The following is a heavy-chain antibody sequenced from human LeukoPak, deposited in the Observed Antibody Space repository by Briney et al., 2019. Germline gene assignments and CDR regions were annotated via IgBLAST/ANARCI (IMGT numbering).Heavy chain of an antibody. Sequence: GGSLRLSCAASGFTVSSNYMSWVRQAPGKGLEWVSVIYSGGSTYYADSVKGRFTISRDNSENTLYLQMNSLRAEDTAVYYCAHDSSGYYLSPPRDWGQGTLVTVSS. V-gene: IGHV3-53*01. D-gene: IGHD3-22*01. CDR3: AHDSSGYYLSPPRD. CDR1: GFTVSSNY. CDR2: IYSGGST. J-gene: IGHJ4*02.